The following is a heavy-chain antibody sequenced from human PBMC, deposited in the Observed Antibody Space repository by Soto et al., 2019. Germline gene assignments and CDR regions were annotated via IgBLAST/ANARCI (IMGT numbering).Heavy chain of an antibody. J-gene: IGHJ4*02. D-gene: IGHD5-12*01. CDR1: GGSINSGGFY. Sequence: SETLSLTCTVSGGSINSGGFYWNWIRHHPGKGLEWIGYMYDSGSTYYNPSRKSRVSTSVDTSKNQCALNLSAVTAADTAVYYCARGGGYEAPLEYWGQGTLVTVSS. V-gene: IGHV4-31*03. CDR3: ARGGGYEAPLEY. CDR2: MYDSGST.